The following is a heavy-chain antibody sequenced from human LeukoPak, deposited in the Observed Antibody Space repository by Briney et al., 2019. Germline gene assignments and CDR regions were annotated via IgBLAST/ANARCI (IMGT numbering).Heavy chain of an antibody. V-gene: IGHV1-69*01. D-gene: IGHD2-2*01. CDR2: IIPIFGTA. CDR3: GWSIVVVPATSDAFDL. J-gene: IGHJ3*01. CDR1: GGTFSSYA. Sequence: SVKVSCKASGGTFSSYAICWVPQAPGQGLEWMGGIIPIFGTANYAQKFQGRVTITADESTSTAYMELSSLRSEETAVYYYGWSIVVVPATSDAFDLRGQGTMVTVSS.